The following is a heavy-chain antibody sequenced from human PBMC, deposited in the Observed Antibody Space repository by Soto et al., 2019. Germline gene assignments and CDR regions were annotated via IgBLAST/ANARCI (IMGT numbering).Heavy chain of an antibody. J-gene: IGHJ6*03. D-gene: IGHD1-7*01. CDR3: AKSAITGTTFADYYYYMDV. CDR2: ISGSGGST. Sequence: EVQLLESGGGLVQPGGSLRLSCAASGFTFSSYAMSWVRQAPGKGLEWVSAISGSGGSTYYADSVKGRFTISRDNSKNTLYLQMNSLRAEDTAVYYCAKSAITGTTFADYYYYMDVWGKGTTVTVSS. CDR1: GFTFSSYA. V-gene: IGHV3-23*01.